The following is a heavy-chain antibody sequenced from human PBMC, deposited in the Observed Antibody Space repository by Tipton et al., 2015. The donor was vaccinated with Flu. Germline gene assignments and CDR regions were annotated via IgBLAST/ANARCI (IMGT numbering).Heavy chain of an antibody. J-gene: IGHJ6*03. CDR1: GFTFSDYY. CDR3: ARLTTVKEYYMDV. CDR2: ISSSGSTI. D-gene: IGHD4-11*01. V-gene: IGHV3-11*01. Sequence: SLRLSCAASGFTFSDYYMSWIRQAPGKGLEWVSYISSSGSTIYYADSVKGRFTISRDNAKNSLYLQMNSLRAEDTAVYYCARLTTVKEYYMDVWGKGTTVTVSS.